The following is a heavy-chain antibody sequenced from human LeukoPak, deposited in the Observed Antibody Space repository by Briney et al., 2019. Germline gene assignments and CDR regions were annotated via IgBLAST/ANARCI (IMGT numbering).Heavy chain of an antibody. CDR2: ISSSGSTI. Sequence: PGGSLRLSCAASGFTFSDYYMSWIRQAPGKGLEWVSYISSSGSTIYYADSVKGRFTISRDNAKNSLYLQMNSLRAKDTAVYYCAKDGLHQGGSYYYYYMDVWGKGTTVTVSS. V-gene: IGHV3-11*01. D-gene: IGHD4-11*01. CDR1: GFTFSDYY. CDR3: AKDGLHQGGSYYYYYMDV. J-gene: IGHJ6*03.